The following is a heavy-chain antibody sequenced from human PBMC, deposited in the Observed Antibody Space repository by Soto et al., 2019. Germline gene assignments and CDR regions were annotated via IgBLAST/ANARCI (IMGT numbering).Heavy chain of an antibody. CDR3: ARLATTVLVWFGGNWFDP. D-gene: IGHD3-10*01. CDR2: INHSGST. V-gene: IGHV4-34*01. CDR1: GGSFSGYY. J-gene: IGHJ5*02. Sequence: QVQLQQWGAGLLKPSETLSLTCAIYGGSFSGYYWSWIRQPPGKGLEWIGEINHSGSTNYNPSLKSRVTISVDTSKNQFSLKLSSVTAADTAVYYCARLATTVLVWFGGNWFDPWGQGTLVTVSS.